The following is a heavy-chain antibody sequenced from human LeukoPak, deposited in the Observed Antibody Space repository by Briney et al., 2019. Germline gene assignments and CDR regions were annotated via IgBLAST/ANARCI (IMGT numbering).Heavy chain of an antibody. Sequence: PGGSLRLSCAASGFTFSSYSMSWVRQASGKGLEWVGRIRSKANSYATAYAASVKGRFTISRDDPKNTAYLQMNSLKTEDTAVYYCTRLVGASSAFDIWGQGTMVTVSS. CDR1: GFTFSSYS. V-gene: IGHV3-73*01. CDR2: IRSKANSYAT. CDR3: TRLVGASSAFDI. J-gene: IGHJ3*02. D-gene: IGHD1-26*01.